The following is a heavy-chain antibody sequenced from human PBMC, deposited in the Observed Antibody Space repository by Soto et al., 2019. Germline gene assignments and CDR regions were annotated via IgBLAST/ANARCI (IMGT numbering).Heavy chain of an antibody. CDR1: GLPLKNNY. CDR2: LYTEGTT. V-gene: IGHV3-66*04. J-gene: IGHJ6*02. CDR3: ARHSSFRVVVVPAANYYYGMDV. D-gene: IGHD2-2*01. Sequence: WGARRLSLVASGLPLKNNYMAWVRQAQEMGLAWGSILYTEGTTYYADSVKGRFTISRDNAKNSLYLQMNSLRAEDTAVYYCARHSSFRVVVVPAANYYYGMDVWVQGTTVTVSS.